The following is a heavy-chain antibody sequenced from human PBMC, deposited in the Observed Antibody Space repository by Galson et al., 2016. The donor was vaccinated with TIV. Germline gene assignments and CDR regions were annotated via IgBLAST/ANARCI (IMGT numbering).Heavy chain of an antibody. CDR2: ISRTSGTF. CDR1: SFTLSSYS. Sequence: SLRLSCAASSFTLSSYSMNWVRQAPGKGLEWLAYISRTSGTFYYADSVKGRFTISRDNPENSLFLQMNSLRVEDTAIYYCARDLLEIPGEGYLDSWGQGTLVTVSS. CDR3: ARDLLEIPGEGYLDS. J-gene: IGHJ4*02. D-gene: IGHD1-1*01. V-gene: IGHV3-48*04.